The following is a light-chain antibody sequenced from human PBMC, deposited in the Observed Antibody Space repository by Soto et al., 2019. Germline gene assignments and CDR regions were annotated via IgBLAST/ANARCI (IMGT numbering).Light chain of an antibody. CDR2: EVN. CDR3: SSYAGNNKLV. Sequence: QSALTQPPSASGSPGQSVTISCTGTSSDVGGYNYVSWYQQHPGKAPKLMIYEVNKRPSGVPDRFSGSKSGNTASLTVSGLQAEDEADYHCSSYAGNNKLVFGGGTKVTVL. CDR1: SSDVGGYNY. V-gene: IGLV2-8*01. J-gene: IGLJ2*01.